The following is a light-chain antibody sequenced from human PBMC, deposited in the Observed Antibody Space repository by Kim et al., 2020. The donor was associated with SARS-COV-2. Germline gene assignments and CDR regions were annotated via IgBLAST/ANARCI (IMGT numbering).Light chain of an antibody. CDR3: QQYGDSLYT. V-gene: IGKV3-20*01. CDR1: RSISSVS. CDR2: GAA. J-gene: IGKJ2*01. Sequence: LSTGEEATPACRSSRSISSVSLVWEQQKPGQAPRPLIYGAASRAAGIPDRFSGSGAGTDFTLTISRLETEDFAVYYCQQYGDSLYTFGQGTKLEI.